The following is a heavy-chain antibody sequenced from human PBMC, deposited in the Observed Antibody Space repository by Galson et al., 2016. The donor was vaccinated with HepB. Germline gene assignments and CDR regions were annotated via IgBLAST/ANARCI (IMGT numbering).Heavy chain of an antibody. D-gene: IGHD6-6*01. V-gene: IGHV4-61*02. CDR3: AREGARYSSSSDY. CDR1: GGSISSGSYY. J-gene: IGHJ4*02. Sequence: TLSLTCTVSGGSISSGSYYWSWIRQPAGKGLEWIGRIYTSGNTNYNPSLKSRVTISVDTSKNQFSLKLSSVTAADTAVYYCAREGARYSSSSDYWGQGTLVTVSS. CDR2: IYTSGNT.